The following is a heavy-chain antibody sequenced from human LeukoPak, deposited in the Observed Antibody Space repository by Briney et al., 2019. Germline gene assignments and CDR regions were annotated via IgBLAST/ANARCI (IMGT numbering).Heavy chain of an antibody. Sequence: SETLSLTCAVYGGSLSGYYWSWIRQPPGKGLEWIGEINHSGSTNYNPSLKSRVTISVDTSKNQFSLKLSSVTAADTAVYYCAGMTGYGFDPWGQGTLVTVSS. CDR2: INHSGST. D-gene: IGHD3-9*01. CDR1: GGSLSGYY. V-gene: IGHV4-34*01. CDR3: AGMTGYGFDP. J-gene: IGHJ5*02.